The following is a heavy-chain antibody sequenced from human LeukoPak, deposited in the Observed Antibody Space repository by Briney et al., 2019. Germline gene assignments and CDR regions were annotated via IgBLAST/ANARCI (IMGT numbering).Heavy chain of an antibody. V-gene: IGHV3-74*01. J-gene: IGHJ4*02. CDR2: IKTDGSTT. CDR1: GFTFSSYW. D-gene: IGHD3-22*01. CDR3: ARFHYDSSGFDY. Sequence: GGSLRLSCAVSGFTFSSYWMHWVRQAPGKGLVWVSHIKTDGSTTAYADSVKGRFTISRDNAKNTLYLQMNSLRAEDTGVYYCARFHYDSSGFDYWGQGTLVTVSS.